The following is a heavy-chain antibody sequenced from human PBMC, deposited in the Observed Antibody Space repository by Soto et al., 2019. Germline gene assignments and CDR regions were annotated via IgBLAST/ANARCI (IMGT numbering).Heavy chain of an antibody. V-gene: IGHV4-59*01. J-gene: IGHJ6*02. Sequence: QVQLQESGPGLVKPSETLSLTCTVSGGSISSYYWSWIRQPPGKGLEWIGYIYYSGSTNYNPSLKRRVTISVDTSKNQCSLKLSSVTAADTAVYYCARDGRYGSGRRGMDVWGQGTTVTVSS. CDR2: IYYSGST. D-gene: IGHD3-10*01. CDR1: GGSISSYY. CDR3: ARDGRYGSGRRGMDV.